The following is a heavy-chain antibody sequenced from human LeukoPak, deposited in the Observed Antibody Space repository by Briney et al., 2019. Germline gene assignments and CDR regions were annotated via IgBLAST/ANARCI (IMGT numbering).Heavy chain of an antibody. V-gene: IGHV1-8*01. D-gene: IGHD2/OR15-2a*01. CDR2: MNPNSGNT. J-gene: IGHJ6*02. CDR1: GYTFTSYD. Sequence: ASVKVSCKASGYTFTSYDINWVRQATGQGLEWMGWMNPNSGNTGYAQKFQGRVTMTRNTSISTAYMELSSLRSEDTAVYYCARVSWRWSRFPQYYLLGMGGRGQGTTVTVSS. CDR3: ARVSWRWSRFPQYYLLGMGG.